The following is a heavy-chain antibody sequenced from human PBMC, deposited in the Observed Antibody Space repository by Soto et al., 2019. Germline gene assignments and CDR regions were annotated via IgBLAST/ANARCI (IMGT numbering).Heavy chain of an antibody. J-gene: IGHJ5*02. CDR2: LDHSGSA. V-gene: IGHV4-34*01. CDR3: ARAYSSGWYWFDP. Sequence: QEQLQQWGAGLLKPSETLSLTCAVYGGSFSGYYWSWIRQTPGKGLEWSGELDHSGSAKYNPSLNSRVTMPIDTSKSQFSLRLNSMTAADTAVYFCARAYSSGWYWFDPWGQGTLFTVSS. D-gene: IGHD6-19*01. CDR1: GGSFSGYY.